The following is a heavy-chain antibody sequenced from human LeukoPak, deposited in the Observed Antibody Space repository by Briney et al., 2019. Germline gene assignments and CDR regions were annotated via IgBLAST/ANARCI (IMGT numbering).Heavy chain of an antibody. CDR3: ARDTSEVAGTNYYYYGMDV. V-gene: IGHV1-2*02. CDR2: INPNSGGT. CDR1: GYTFTGYY. Sequence: ASVKASCKASGYTFTGYYMHWVRQAPGQGLEWMGWINPNSGGTNYAQKFQGRVTMTRDTSISTAYMELSRLRSDDTAVYYCARDTSEVAGTNYYYYGMDVWGQGTTVTVSS. J-gene: IGHJ6*02. D-gene: IGHD6-19*01.